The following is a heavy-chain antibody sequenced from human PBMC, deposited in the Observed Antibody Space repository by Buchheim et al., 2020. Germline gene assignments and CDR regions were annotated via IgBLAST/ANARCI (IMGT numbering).Heavy chain of an antibody. J-gene: IGHJ6*02. CDR3: ARDGVVGATYDYGMDV. CDR1: GFTFSSYS. Sequence: EVQLVESGGGLVQPGGSLRLSCAASGFTFSSYSMNWVRQAPGKGLEWVSYISSSSSTIYYADSVKGRFTISRDNAKNSMDLQMNSLRAEDTAVYYCARDGVVGATYDYGMDVWGQGTT. CDR2: ISSSSSTI. V-gene: IGHV3-48*01. D-gene: IGHD1-26*01.